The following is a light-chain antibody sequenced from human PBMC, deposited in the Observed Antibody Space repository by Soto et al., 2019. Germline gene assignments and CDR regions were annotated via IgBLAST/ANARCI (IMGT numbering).Light chain of an antibody. Sequence: QSVLTQPPSASGTPGQRVTISCSGGSSNLGAGYDVHWYQHLPGTAPKLLIYANNNRPSGVPDRFSGSKSGTSASLAITGLQAEDEAEYYCQSYDSSRSPLYVFGTGTKVTVL. J-gene: IGLJ1*01. CDR1: SSNLGAGYD. V-gene: IGLV1-40*01. CDR2: ANN. CDR3: QSYDSSRSPLYV.